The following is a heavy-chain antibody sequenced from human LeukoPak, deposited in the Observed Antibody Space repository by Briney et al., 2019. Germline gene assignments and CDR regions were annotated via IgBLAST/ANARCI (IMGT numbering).Heavy chain of an antibody. V-gene: IGHV1-69*13. Sequence: GASVKVSCKASGGTFSSYAISWVRQAPGQGLEWVGGIIPIFGTANYAQKFQGRVTITADESTSTAYMELSSLRSEDTAVYYCASIGTVTKDRESYWGQGTLVTVSS. CDR2: IIPIFGTA. J-gene: IGHJ4*02. CDR1: GGTFSSYA. CDR3: ASIGTVTKDRESY. D-gene: IGHD4-17*01.